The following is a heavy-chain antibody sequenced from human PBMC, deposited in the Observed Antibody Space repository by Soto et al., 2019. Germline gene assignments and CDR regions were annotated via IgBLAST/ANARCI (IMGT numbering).Heavy chain of an antibody. CDR3: AKDTRNKDMVMDY. V-gene: IGHV3-30*18. CDR2: ISSDGSDK. Sequence: GGSLILSCEASGFFFITSCMHWFRQAPGKRPEWVAVISSDGSDKYYAGSVKGRFTISRDNSKNTLYLQMNSLRTEDTAVYYCAKDTRNKDMVMDYWGQGALVTVSS. D-gene: IGHD5-18*01. CDR1: GFFFITSC. J-gene: IGHJ4*02.